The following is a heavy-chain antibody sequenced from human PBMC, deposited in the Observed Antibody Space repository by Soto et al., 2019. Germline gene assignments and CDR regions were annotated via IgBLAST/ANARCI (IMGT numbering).Heavy chain of an antibody. Sequence: GWSLRLSCAASGFNFNDYGMHWVRQAPGRGLEWLSSITGTSAFTHYADSIEGRFTISRDNPNNLLLLQMDNLRPEDTAVYYCARENLAFQGAFDLWGQGTLVTVSS. J-gene: IGHJ4*02. CDR2: ITGTSAFT. D-gene: IGHD3-16*01. V-gene: IGHV3-21*01. CDR3: ARENLAFQGAFDL. CDR1: GFNFNDYG.